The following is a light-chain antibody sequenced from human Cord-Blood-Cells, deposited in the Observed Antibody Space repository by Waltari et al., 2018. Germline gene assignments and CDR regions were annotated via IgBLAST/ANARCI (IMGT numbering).Light chain of an antibody. J-gene: IGLJ3*02. V-gene: IGLV2-23*01. CDR3: CSYAGSSTWV. CDR2: EGS. CDR1: SSDVGIYNL. Sequence: QSALTRPASVSGSPGQSITISCTGTSSDVGIYNLVSWYQHHPGKAPKLMIYEGSKRPSGVSNRFSGSKSGNTASLTISGLQAEDEADYYCCSYAGSSTWVFGGGTKLTVL.